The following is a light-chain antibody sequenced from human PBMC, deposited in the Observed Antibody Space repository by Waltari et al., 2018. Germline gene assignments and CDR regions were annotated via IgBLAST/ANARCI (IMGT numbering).Light chain of an antibody. J-gene: IGKJ2*01. CDR3: QQRASWPNT. CDR1: QSVSNY. CDR2: GTY. V-gene: IGKV3-11*01. Sequence: EMVFPQSPATPSLSPGEVATLSCRASQSVSNYLAWYQQKPGQAPRLLIYGTYNRATGIPARFSGSGSGTDFTLTISSLEPEDFAVYYCQQRASWPNTFGQGTKLEIK.